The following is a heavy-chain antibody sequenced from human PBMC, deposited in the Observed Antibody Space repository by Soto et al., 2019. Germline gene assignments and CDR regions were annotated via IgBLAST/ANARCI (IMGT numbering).Heavy chain of an antibody. D-gene: IGHD3-3*01. J-gene: IGHJ6*02. V-gene: IGHV3-33*01. CDR3: ARAPPLIGDYYGMDV. CDR2: IWYDGSNK. Sequence: GGSLRLSCAASGFTFSSYGMHWVRQAPGKGLEWVAVIWYDGSNKYYADSVKGRFTISRDNSKNTLYLQMNSLRAEDTAVYYCARAPPLIGDYYGMDVWGQGTTVTVSS. CDR1: GFTFSSYG.